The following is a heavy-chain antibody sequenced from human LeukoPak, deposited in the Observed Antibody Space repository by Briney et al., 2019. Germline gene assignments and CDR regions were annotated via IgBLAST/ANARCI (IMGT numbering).Heavy chain of an antibody. Sequence: ASVKVSCKASGYIFTNYAMNWVRQAPGQGLEWMGWINTNTGNPTYAQGFTGRFVFSLDTSVSTAYLQISSLKAEDTAVYYCARSRGSGIYHRETTSWGQGTLVTVSS. V-gene: IGHV7-4-1*02. CDR3: ARSRGSGIYHRETTS. J-gene: IGHJ4*02. CDR1: GYIFTNYA. D-gene: IGHD3-10*01. CDR2: INTNTGNP.